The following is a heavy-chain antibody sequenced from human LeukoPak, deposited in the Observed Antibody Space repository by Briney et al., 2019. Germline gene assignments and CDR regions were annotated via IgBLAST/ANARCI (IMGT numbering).Heavy chain of an antibody. CDR2: INPNTGGT. V-gene: IGHV1-2*02. Sequence: GASVKVSCKASGYSFTGYYMHWVRQAPGQGLEWMGWINPNTGGTNYAQKFQGRVTMTRETSISTAYMELSSLRSDDMAVYYCATAKLYGNFDHWGQGTLVTVSS. D-gene: IGHD2-8*01. CDR3: ATAKLYGNFDH. CDR1: GYSFTGYY. J-gene: IGHJ4*02.